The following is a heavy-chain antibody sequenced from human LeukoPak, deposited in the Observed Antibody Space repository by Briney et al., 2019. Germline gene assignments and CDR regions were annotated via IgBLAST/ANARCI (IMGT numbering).Heavy chain of an antibody. CDR3: ARTFLYGSSGYLDY. J-gene: IGHJ4*02. V-gene: IGHV1-46*01. D-gene: IGHD6-13*01. CDR1: GYTFTSYG. Sequence: ASVTVSCMASGYTFTSYGISWVRQAPGQGLEWMGLINPSGGSTSYAQKFQGRVTMTRDTSTSTVYMELSSLRSEDTAVYYCARTFLYGSSGYLDYWGQGNLVTVSS. CDR2: INPSGGST.